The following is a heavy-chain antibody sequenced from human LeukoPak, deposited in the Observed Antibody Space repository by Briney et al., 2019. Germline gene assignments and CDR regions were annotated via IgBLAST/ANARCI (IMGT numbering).Heavy chain of an antibody. J-gene: IGHJ3*02. CDR1: GYTFTSYG. CDR2: ISAYNGNT. V-gene: IGHV1-18*01. Sequence: VASVKVSCKASGYTFTSYGISWVRQAPGQGLEWMGWISAYNGNTNYAQKLQGRVTMTTDTSTSTAYMELRSLRSDDTAVYYCAREGGSGYYLTYAFDIWGQGTMVTVSS. D-gene: IGHD3-22*01. CDR3: AREGGSGYYLTYAFDI.